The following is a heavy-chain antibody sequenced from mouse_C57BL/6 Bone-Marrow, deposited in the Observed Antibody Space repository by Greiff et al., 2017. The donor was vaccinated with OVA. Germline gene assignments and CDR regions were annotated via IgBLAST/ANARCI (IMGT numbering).Heavy chain of an antibody. Sequence: QVQLQQSGAGLVRPGASVTLSCKASGYTFTDYEMHWVKQTPVHGLEWIGAIDPETGGTAYNQKFKGKAILTADKSSSTAYMELRSLTSEDSAVYYCTRGQFSTTASDVWGTGTTVTVSS. J-gene: IGHJ1*03. CDR2: IDPETGGT. CDR1: GYTFTDYE. CDR3: TRGQFSTTASDV. V-gene: IGHV1-15*01. D-gene: IGHD1-1*01.